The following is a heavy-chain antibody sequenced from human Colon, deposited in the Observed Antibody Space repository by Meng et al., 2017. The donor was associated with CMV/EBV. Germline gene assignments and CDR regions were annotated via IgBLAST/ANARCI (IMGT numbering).Heavy chain of an antibody. Sequence: GESLKISCAASGFTFSSYWMHWVRQAPGKGLVWVSRINSDGSSTSYADSVKGRFTISRDNAKNTLYLQMNSLRVEDTAVYYCARGDCSSTSCYTFRYYYYYYGMDVWGQGTTVTVSS. CDR2: INSDGSST. V-gene: IGHV3-74*01. CDR3: ARGDCSSTSCYTFRYYYYYYGMDV. D-gene: IGHD2-2*02. CDR1: GFTFSSYW. J-gene: IGHJ6*02.